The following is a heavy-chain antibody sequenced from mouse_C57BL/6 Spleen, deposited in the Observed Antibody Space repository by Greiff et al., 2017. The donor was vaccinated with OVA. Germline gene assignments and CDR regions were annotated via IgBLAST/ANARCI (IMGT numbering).Heavy chain of an antibody. V-gene: IGHV1-64*01. CDR2: MLPNSGST. D-gene: IGHD1-2*01. J-gene: IGHJ2*01. Sequence: QVQLKQPGAELVKPGASVKLSCKASGYTFTSYWMHWVKQRPGQGLEWIGMMLPNSGSTNYNEKFKSKATLTEDKSASTAYMILSSLTSANSAVYYCASECTTALDYWGQGTTLTVSS. CDR1: GYTFTSYW. CDR3: ASECTTALDY.